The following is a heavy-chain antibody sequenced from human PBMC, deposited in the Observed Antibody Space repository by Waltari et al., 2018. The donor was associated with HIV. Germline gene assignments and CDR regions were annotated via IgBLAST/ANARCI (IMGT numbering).Heavy chain of an antibody. CDR3: AKSPGYCSAGDCHLYGLDV. Sequence: EVQLLESGGGLVQPGGSLRLSCAASGFPFTNYAMTWVRQAPGKGIEWVPAISRIGGSTYYADSVKGRFTISRDISKNTLYLQMNSRRVEDAAIYYCAKSPGYCSAGDCHLYGLDVWGLGTTVTVSS. CDR1: GFPFTNYA. V-gene: IGHV3-23*01. J-gene: IGHJ6*02. CDR2: ISRIGGST. D-gene: IGHD2-15*01.